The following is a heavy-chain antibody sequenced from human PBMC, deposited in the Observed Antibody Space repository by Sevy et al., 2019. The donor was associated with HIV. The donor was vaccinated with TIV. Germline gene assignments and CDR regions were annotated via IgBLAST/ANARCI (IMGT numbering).Heavy chain of an antibody. J-gene: IGHJ6*02. Sequence: ALVKVSCKASGYTFTGYYMHWVRQAPGQGLEWMGWINPNTGGTNYAQKFQGWVTMTRDTSITTAYMELSRLRSDDTAVYYCTRDRTYSSGWLGNYYYDMDVWGQGTTVTVSS. CDR1: GYTFTGYY. V-gene: IGHV1-2*04. CDR2: INPNTGGT. D-gene: IGHD6-19*01. CDR3: TRDRTYSSGWLGNYYYDMDV.